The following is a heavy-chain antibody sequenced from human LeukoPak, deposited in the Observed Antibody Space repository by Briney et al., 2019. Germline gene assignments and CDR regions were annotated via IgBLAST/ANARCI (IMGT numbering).Heavy chain of an antibody. D-gene: IGHD3-16*01. J-gene: IGHJ4*02. CDR2: INHSGST. CDR3: ASLRGSRDY. Sequence: SSETLSLTCAVYGGSFSGYYWSWIRQPPGKGLEWIGEINHSGSTNYNPSLKSRVTISVDTSENQFSLKLSSVTAADTAVYYCASLRGSRDYWGQGTLVTVSS. CDR1: GGSFSGYY. V-gene: IGHV4-34*01.